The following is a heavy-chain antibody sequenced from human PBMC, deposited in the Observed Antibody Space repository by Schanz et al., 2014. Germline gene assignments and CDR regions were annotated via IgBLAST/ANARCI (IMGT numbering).Heavy chain of an antibody. J-gene: IGHJ6*02. CDR3: ARAKRFGDMDV. CDR2: INAGTGNT. CDR1: GYSFTPFP. Sequence: QVQLVQSWAEVKGPGASVKVSCKASGYSFTPFPIHWVRQAPGQRLEWMGWINAGTGNTEYSQKFQGRVTMTADTSTSTAYMDLRSLRSDDTAVYYCARAKRFGDMDVWGQGTTVTVSS. D-gene: IGHD3-10*01. V-gene: IGHV1-3*01.